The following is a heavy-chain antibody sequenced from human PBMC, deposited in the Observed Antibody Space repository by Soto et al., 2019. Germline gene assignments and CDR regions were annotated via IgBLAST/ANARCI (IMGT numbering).Heavy chain of an antibody. D-gene: IGHD6-13*01. V-gene: IGHV3-21*01. Sequence: PGGSLRLSCAASGFTFRSLTMNWVRQAPGKGLEWVSTISSNSAYIYYTDALRGRFTISRDNAKNSLHLQMNSLRAEDTAVYYCTRDASRDSSARGWFDPWGPGTLVNVPS. CDR1: GFTFRSLT. J-gene: IGHJ5*02. CDR3: TRDASRDSSARGWFDP. CDR2: ISSNSAYI.